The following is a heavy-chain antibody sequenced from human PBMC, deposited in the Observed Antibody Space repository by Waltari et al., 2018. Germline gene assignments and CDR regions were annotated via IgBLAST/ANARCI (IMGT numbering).Heavy chain of an antibody. V-gene: IGHV3-23*03. D-gene: IGHD1-26*01. CDR2: IYSGGSST. Sequence: EVQLLESGGGLVQPGGSLRLSCAASGFTFSSYAMSWVRQAPGKGLEWVSVIYSGGSSTYYADSVKGRFTISRDNSKNTLYLQMNSLRAEDTAVYYCASCGSYWGLDAFDIWGQGTMVTVSS. CDR1: GFTFSSYA. J-gene: IGHJ3*02. CDR3: ASCGSYWGLDAFDI.